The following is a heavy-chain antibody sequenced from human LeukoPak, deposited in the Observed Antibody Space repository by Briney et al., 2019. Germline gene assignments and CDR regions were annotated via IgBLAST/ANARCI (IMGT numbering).Heavy chain of an antibody. CDR2: ISSSSSYI. CDR1: GFTFSSYS. V-gene: IGHV3-21*01. D-gene: IGHD2-2*01. Sequence: PGGSLRLSCAASGFTFSSYSMNWVRQAPGKGLEWVSSISSSSSYIYYADSVKGRLTISRDNAKNSLYLQMNSLRAEDTAVYYCARERKMLDCSSTSCYLLNRAFDIWGQGTMVTVSS. J-gene: IGHJ3*02. CDR3: ARERKMLDCSSTSCYLLNRAFDI.